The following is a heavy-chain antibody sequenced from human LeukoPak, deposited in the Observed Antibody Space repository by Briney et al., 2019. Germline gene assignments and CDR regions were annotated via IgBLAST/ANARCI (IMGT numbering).Heavy chain of an antibody. V-gene: IGHV3-7*01. CDR1: RFTISRYW. CDR2: IKQDGSEK. CDR3: AREKVVGATQLDY. D-gene: IGHD1-26*01. J-gene: IGHJ4*02. Sequence: GGSLTLSCAASRFTISRYWMSWVRQAAGKGLEWVANIKQDGSEKYYMDSVKGLFTLSRDNAQNSPYLQMNSLRAEDTAVYYCAREKVVGATQLDYCGQGTLVTASS.